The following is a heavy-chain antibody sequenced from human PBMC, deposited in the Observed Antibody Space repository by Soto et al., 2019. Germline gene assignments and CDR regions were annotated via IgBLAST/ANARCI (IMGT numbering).Heavy chain of an antibody. D-gene: IGHD6-13*01. CDR3: AGAGRQQLAYYYGMDV. J-gene: IGHJ6*02. V-gene: IGHV4-31*03. CDR2: IYYSGST. Sequence: QVQLQESGPGLVKPSQTLSLTCTVSGGSISSGSYYWSWIRQHPGKGLEWIGYIYYSGSTYYNPSLKSRVTISVDTSKNQFSLKLSSVTAADTAVYYCAGAGRQQLAYYYGMDVWGQGTTVTVSS. CDR1: GGSISSGSYY.